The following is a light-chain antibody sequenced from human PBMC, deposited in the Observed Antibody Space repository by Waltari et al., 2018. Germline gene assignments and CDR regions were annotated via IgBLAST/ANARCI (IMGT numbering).Light chain of an antibody. CDR2: GNN. Sequence: QSVLTQPPSVSGAPGQRVTISCTGSSSNIGAGYDLHWYQQFPGTAPKVLIYGNNNRPSGVPDRFSGSKSDTSASLAITGLQAEDEADYYCQSYDGNLSDVIFGGGTKLTVL. CDR3: QSYDGNLSDVI. CDR1: SSNIGAGYD. V-gene: IGLV1-40*01. J-gene: IGLJ2*01.